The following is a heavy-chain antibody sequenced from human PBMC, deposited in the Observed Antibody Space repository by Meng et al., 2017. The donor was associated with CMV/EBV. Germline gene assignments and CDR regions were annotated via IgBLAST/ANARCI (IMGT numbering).Heavy chain of an antibody. Sequence: QGHLQQWGEGLLKPSETLSLTCAVYGGSFSGYYWSWIRQPPGKGLEWIGEINHSGSTNYNPSLKSRVTISVDTSKNQFSLKLSSVTAADTAVYYCASSLTYPDYWGQGTLVTVSS. V-gene: IGHV4-34*01. CDR3: ASSLTYPDY. CDR2: INHSGST. CDR1: GGSFSGYY. D-gene: IGHD2-15*01. J-gene: IGHJ4*02.